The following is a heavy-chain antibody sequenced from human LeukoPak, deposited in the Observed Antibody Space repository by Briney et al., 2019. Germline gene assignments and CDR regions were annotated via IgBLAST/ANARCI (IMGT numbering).Heavy chain of an antibody. CDR2: MYYSGAT. D-gene: IGHD5-18*01. CDR3: ARHRGNSYGPIDY. V-gene: IGHV4-39*01. J-gene: IGHJ4*02. Sequence: SETLSLTCTVSGGSISSIGYYWGWIRQPPEKGLEGIGSMYYSGATYYNPSLKSRVTISIDTSKNQFSLKLGSVSAADTAVYYCARHRGNSYGPIDYWGQGTLVTVSS. CDR1: GGSISSIGYY.